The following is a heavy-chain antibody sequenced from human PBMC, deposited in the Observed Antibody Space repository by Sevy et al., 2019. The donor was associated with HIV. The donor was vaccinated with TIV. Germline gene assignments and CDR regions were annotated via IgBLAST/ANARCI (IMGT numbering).Heavy chain of an antibody. CDR1: GGSISSGSYY. Sequence: SETLSLTCTVSGGSISSGSYYWSWIRQPAGKGLEWIGRIYTSASTNSNPSLKSRVTISVDTSKNQFSLKLSSVTAADTAVYYCARLGYCSSTSCYRDPDYFDYWGQGTLVTVSS. J-gene: IGHJ4*02. CDR3: ARLGYCSSTSCYRDPDYFDY. D-gene: IGHD2-2*02. CDR2: IYTSAST. V-gene: IGHV4-61*02.